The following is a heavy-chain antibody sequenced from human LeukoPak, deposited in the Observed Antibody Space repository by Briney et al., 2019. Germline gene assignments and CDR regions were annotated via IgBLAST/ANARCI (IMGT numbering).Heavy chain of an antibody. Sequence: PSETLSLTCTVSGGSISSSSYYWGWIRQPPGKGLEWIGSIYYSGSTYYNPSLKSRVTISVDKSKNQFSLKLSSVTAADTAVYYCARGGTYGDYFDYWGQGTLVTVSS. CDR3: ARGGTYGDYFDY. D-gene: IGHD4-17*01. J-gene: IGHJ4*02. V-gene: IGHV4-39*07. CDR1: GGSISSSSYY. CDR2: IYYSGST.